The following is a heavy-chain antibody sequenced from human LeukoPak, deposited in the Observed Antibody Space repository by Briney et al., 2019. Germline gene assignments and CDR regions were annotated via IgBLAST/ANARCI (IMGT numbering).Heavy chain of an antibody. CDR3: ATRNVALDAFDI. CDR2: ISAYNGNT. CDR1: GYTFTSYG. D-gene: IGHD1-1*01. Sequence: ASVKVSCKASGYTFTSYGISWVRQAPGQGLEWMGWISAYNGNTNYAQKFQGRVTMTEDTSTDTAYMELSSLRSEDTAVYYCATRNVALDAFDIWGQGTMVTVSS. J-gene: IGHJ3*02. V-gene: IGHV1-18*01.